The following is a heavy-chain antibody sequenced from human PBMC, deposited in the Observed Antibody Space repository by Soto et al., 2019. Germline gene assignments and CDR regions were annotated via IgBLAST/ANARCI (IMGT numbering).Heavy chain of an antibody. V-gene: IGHV4-30-4*01. D-gene: IGHD1-7*01. CDR1: GASVNTGDYY. Sequence: VQLQGSGPGLVKPSQTLSLTCTVSGASVNTGDYYWSYIRQPPGKGLEWLGYIFYSGDTYYNPSVMSRATISLNTSRNQFSLTLTSVTDADTAVYYCVGTGTTDDFWGQGTLVTVSS. J-gene: IGHJ1*01. CDR2: IFYSGDT. CDR3: VGTGTTDDF.